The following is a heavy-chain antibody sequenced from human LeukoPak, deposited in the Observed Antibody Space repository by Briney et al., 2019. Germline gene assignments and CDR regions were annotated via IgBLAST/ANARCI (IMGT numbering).Heavy chain of an antibody. J-gene: IGHJ4*02. CDR1: GFSFTTW. D-gene: IGHD3-22*01. CDR3: ARPYYANTGPRLGHFDS. CDR2: IKPDATEK. Sequence: GGSLRLSCAASGFSFTTWMSWVRQAPGKGLEWVANIKPDATEKHYVDSVRGRFTISRDNAQNSLSLEMSSLRAEDTAVYYCARPYYANTGPRLGHFDSWGQGTLVTVSS. V-gene: IGHV3-7*01.